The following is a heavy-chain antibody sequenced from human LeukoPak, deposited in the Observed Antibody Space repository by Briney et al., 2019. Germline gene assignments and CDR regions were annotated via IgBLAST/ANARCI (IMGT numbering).Heavy chain of an antibody. CDR1: GYSISSGYY. V-gene: IGHV4-38-2*01. CDR3: ASRDYDFWSGPARMDV. J-gene: IGHJ6*04. Sequence: SETLSLTCAVSGYSISSGYYWGWIRQPPGKGLEWIGSIYHSGSTYYNPSLKSRVTISVDTSKNQFSLKLSSVTAADTAVYYCASRDYDFWSGPARMDVWGKGTTVTVSS. CDR2: IYHSGST. D-gene: IGHD3-3*01.